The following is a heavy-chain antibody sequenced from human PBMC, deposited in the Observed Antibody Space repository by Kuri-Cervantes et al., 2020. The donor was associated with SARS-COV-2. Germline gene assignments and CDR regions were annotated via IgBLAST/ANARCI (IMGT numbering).Heavy chain of an antibody. D-gene: IGHD3-22*01. CDR3: VKDSTYYYDSSGPDY. CDR1: GFTFSSYA. J-gene: IGHJ4*02. Sequence: GGSLRLSCAASGFTFSSYAISWVRQAPGKGQEWVAVISYDGSNKYYADSVKGRFTISRDNSKNTLYLQMSSLRAEDTAGYYCVKDSTYYYDSSGPDYWGQGTVVTFSS. CDR2: ISYDGSNK. V-gene: IGHV3-30*14.